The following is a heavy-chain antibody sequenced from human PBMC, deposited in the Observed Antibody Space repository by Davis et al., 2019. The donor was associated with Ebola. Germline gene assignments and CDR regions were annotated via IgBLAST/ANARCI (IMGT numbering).Heavy chain of an antibody. CDR2: IYWDDDK. Sequence: SGPTLAQPTQTLTLTCTFPGFSLSTSGVGVGWIRQPPGKALEWLALIYWDDDKRYSPSLKSRLTITKDTSKNQVVLTMTNMDPVDTATYYCAHRAAAVAGQGWYFQHWGQGTLVTVSS. CDR3: AHRAAAVAGQGWYFQH. D-gene: IGHD6-19*01. V-gene: IGHV2-5*02. J-gene: IGHJ1*01. CDR1: GFSLSTSGVG.